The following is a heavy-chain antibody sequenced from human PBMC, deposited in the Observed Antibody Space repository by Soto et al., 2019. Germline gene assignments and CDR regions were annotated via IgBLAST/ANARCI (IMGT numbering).Heavy chain of an antibody. CDR3: ARLVAAAATSFDY. V-gene: IGHV4-59*08. J-gene: IGHJ4*02. CDR2: IYYSGST. D-gene: IGHD6-13*01. CDR1: GGSISSYY. Sequence: SETLSLTCTVSGGSISSYYWSWIRQPPGKGLEWIGYIYYSGSTNYNPSLKSRVTISVDTSKNQFSLKLSSVTAADTAVYYCARLVAAAATSFDYWGQGTLVTVSS.